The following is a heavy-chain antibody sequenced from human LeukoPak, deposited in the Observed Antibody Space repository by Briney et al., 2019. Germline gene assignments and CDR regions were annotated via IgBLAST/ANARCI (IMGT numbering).Heavy chain of an antibody. D-gene: IGHD1-26*01. CDR3: ARGTGSLDY. CDR1: GDSVSIKSAS. CDR2: TYSRSKWFN. J-gene: IGHJ4*02. V-gene: IGHV6-1*01. Sequence: SQTLSLTCVISGDSVSIKSASWNWIRQSPSRGLEWLGRTYSRSKWFNDYAVSVKSRITINPDTSKNQFSLHLTSVTPDDTAVYYCARGTGSLDYWGQGTLVTVSS.